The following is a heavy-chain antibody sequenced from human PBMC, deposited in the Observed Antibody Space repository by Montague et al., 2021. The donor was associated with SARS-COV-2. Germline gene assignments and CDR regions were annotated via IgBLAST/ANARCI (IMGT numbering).Heavy chain of an antibody. CDR2: LFHIDTA. J-gene: IGHJ4*02. D-gene: IGHD6-13*01. CDR1: DGSGISTYPH. CDR3: ARGIDSYKTGY. V-gene: IGHV4-61*01. Sequence: SETLSLTCTVSDGSGISTYPHWHWVRQAPGRGLEWIGGYLFHIDTADYHASLRSRVTISVDTSKNQFSLKLTSVTAADTAVYYCARGIDSYKTGYWGQGIQVTVSS.